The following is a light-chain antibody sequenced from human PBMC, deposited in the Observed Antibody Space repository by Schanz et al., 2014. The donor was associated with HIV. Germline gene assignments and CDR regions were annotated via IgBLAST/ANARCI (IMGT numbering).Light chain of an antibody. V-gene: IGLV2-14*02. CDR1: SSDVGTYNL. CDR3: SSYTSSSTLVV. Sequence: QSVLTQPASVSGSPGQSITISCAGTSSDVGTYNLVSWYQQHPGKAPQLIVYEVSERPSGFSNRFSGSKSGNTASLTISGLQAEDEADYYCSSYTSSSTLVVFGGGTKLTVL. CDR2: EVS. J-gene: IGLJ2*01.